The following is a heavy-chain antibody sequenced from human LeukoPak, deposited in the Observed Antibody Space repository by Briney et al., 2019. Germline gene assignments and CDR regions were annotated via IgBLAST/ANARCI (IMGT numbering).Heavy chain of an antibody. CDR1: GFTFSYHW. CDR2: IQNDGIST. D-gene: IGHD3-22*01. J-gene: IGHJ4*02. V-gene: IGHV3-74*01. Sequence: PGGSLRLSCAASGFTFSYHWMHWVRQVPGKGLVWVSRIQNDGISTTYADSVKGRFTISRANAKNTLYLQMINLRDEDTAVYYCGKGAEYDNSGLIDYWGQGTLVTVSS. CDR3: GKGAEYDNSGLIDY.